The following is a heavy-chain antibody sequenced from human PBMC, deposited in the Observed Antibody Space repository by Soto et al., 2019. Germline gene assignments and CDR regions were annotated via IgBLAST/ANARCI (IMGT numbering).Heavy chain of an antibody. CDR3: ARQFDSDTTGYYYAY. CDR2: IMPIFGSA. V-gene: IGHV1-69*01. CDR1: GGTFSRNT. Sequence: PRPQVKVSCKASGGTFSRNTISWVRQAPGQGLEWMGGIMPIFGSANYAQKFQGRVTITADENTRTVYMELSRLRSEDTAVYYCARQFDSDTTGYYYAYWGQGTLVTVSS. D-gene: IGHD3-22*01. J-gene: IGHJ4*02.